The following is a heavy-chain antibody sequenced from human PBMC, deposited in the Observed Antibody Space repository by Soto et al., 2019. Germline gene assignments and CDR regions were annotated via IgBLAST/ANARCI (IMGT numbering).Heavy chain of an antibody. D-gene: IGHD3-9*01. Sequence: ASVKVSCKASGYTFTSYGIGWARQAPGQGLEWMGWISAYNGNTNYAQKLQGRVTMTTDTSTSTAYMELRSLRSDDTAVYYCARLLAGLFIISPHSSYYGMDVWGQGTTVTVSS. CDR2: ISAYNGNT. V-gene: IGHV1-18*01. CDR1: GYTFTSYG. J-gene: IGHJ6*02. CDR3: ARLLAGLFIISPHSSYYGMDV.